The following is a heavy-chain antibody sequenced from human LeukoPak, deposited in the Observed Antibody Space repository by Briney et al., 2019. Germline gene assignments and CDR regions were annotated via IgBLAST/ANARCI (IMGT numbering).Heavy chain of an antibody. CDR2: IKQDGSEK. D-gene: IGHD4-17*01. Sequence: HPGGSLRLSCAASGFTFSSYWMGWVRQAPGKWLELVASIKQDGSEKYYVDSVKGRFTISRDNAKNSLYLQMNSLRAEDTALYYCARAPGEGWFDPWGQGTLVTVSS. V-gene: IGHV3-7*01. CDR1: GFTFSSYW. CDR3: ARAPGEGWFDP. J-gene: IGHJ5*02.